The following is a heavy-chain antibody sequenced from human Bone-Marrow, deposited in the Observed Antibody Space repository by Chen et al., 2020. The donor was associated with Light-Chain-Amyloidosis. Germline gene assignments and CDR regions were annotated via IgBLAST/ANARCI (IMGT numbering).Heavy chain of an antibody. V-gene: IGHV5-51*01. D-gene: IGHD5-12*01. J-gene: IGHJ4*02. CDR3: ARRRDGYNFDY. Sequence: EVQLEQSGPEVKKPGESLKISCKGSGYTFPNYWIGWVRQMPEKGLEWMGVIYPDDSDARYSQSFEGQVTISADKSITTAYLQWRSLKASDTAMYYCARRRDGYNFDYWGQGTLVTVSS. CDR1: GYTFPNYW. CDR2: IYPDDSDA.